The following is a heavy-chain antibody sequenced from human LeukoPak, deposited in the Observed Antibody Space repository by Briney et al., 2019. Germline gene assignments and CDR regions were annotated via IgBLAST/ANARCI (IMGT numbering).Heavy chain of an antibody. Sequence: PSETLSLTCTVSGGSISSSSHYWGWIRQPPGEGLEWIGSIYYSGSTYYNPSLKSRVTISVDTSKNQFSLKLSSVTAADTAVYYCASPAMVDNYFDYWGQGTLVTVSS. CDR3: ASPAMVDNYFDY. CDR2: IYYSGST. D-gene: IGHD5-18*01. V-gene: IGHV4-39*01. CDR1: GGSISSSSHY. J-gene: IGHJ4*02.